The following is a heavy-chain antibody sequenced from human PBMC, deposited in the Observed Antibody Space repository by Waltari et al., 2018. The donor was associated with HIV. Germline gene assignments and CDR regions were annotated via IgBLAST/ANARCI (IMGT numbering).Heavy chain of an antibody. D-gene: IGHD6-19*01. V-gene: IGHV1-46*01. CDR1: GYTFTSYY. Sequence: QAQLVQSGADVKKPGASVKVSCKASGYTFTSYYMHWVRQAPGQGLEWMGMINPSGSTSYAQKFQGRVTMTRDTSTSTVYMELSSLRSEDTAVYYCARDRIMAVAGAIFDYWGQGTLVTVSS. CDR2: INPSGST. CDR3: ARDRIMAVAGAIFDY. J-gene: IGHJ4*02.